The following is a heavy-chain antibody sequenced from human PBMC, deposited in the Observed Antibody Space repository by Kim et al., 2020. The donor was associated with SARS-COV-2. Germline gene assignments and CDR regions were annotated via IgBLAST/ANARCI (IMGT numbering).Heavy chain of an antibody. J-gene: IGHJ4*02. CDR2: IYYSWST. Sequence: SETLSLTCTVSGGSISSGGYYWSWIRQHPGKGLEWIWYIYYSWSTYYNPSLKSRVTISVDTSKNQFSLKLSSVTAADTAVYYCARTRITMIVVVTHFDYWGQGTLVTVSS. V-gene: IGHV4-31*03. D-gene: IGHD3-22*01. CDR3: ARTRITMIVVVTHFDY. CDR1: GGSISSGGYY.